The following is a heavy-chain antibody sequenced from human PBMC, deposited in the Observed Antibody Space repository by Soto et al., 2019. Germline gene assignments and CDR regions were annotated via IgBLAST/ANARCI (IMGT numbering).Heavy chain of an antibody. CDR1: GFTFSSYG. J-gene: IGHJ5*02. V-gene: IGHV3-33*01. CDR2: IWYDGSNK. Sequence: GGSLRLSCAASGFTFSSYGMHWVRQAPGKGLEWVAVIWYDGSNKYYADSVKGRFTISRDNSKNTLYLQMNSLRAEDTAVYYCARDAIFGVAIYKNWFDPWGQGTLVTVSS. D-gene: IGHD3-3*01. CDR3: ARDAIFGVAIYKNWFDP.